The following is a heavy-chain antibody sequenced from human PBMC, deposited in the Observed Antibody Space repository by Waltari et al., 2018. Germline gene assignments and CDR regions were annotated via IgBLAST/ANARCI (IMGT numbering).Heavy chain of an antibody. CDR2: ISSSSSYI. CDR1: GFTFSSYS. Sequence: EVQLVESGGGLVKPGGSLRLSCAASGFTFSSYSMHWVRQAPGKGPEWVSSISSSSSYIYYADSVKGRFTISRDNAKNSLYLQMNSLRAEDTAVYYCARAPLGYCSGGSCYTLGAFDYWGQGTLVTVSS. V-gene: IGHV3-21*01. D-gene: IGHD2-15*01. CDR3: ARAPLGYCSGGSCYTLGAFDY. J-gene: IGHJ4*02.